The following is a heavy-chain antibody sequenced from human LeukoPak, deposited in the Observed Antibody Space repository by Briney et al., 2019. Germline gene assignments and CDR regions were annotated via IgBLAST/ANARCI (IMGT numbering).Heavy chain of an antibody. J-gene: IGHJ4*02. D-gene: IGHD6-19*01. CDR3: ARKLLAVAGKNRSKGRYFDY. CDR1: GGSFSGYY. V-gene: IGHV4-34*01. Sequence: SETLSLTCAVYGGSFSGYYWSWIRQPPGKGLEWIGEINHSGSTNYNPSLKSRVTISVHTSKNQFSLKLSSVTAADTAVYYCARKLLAVAGKNRSKGRYFDYWGQGTLVTVSS. CDR2: INHSGST.